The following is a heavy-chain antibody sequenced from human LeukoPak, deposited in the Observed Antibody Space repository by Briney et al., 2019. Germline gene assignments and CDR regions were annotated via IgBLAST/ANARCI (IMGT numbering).Heavy chain of an antibody. J-gene: IGHJ4*02. CDR1: GYPFNWFY. CDR2: INPNGGST. V-gene: IGHV1-46*02. D-gene: IGHD1-26*01. Sequence: ASVKVSCKASGYPFNWFYIHWVRQAPGQGLEWMGIINPNGGSTTYAQRFQGRVTLTGDTSTSTVYMELSGLTSDDTAIYFCARREPLFWLLHWGQGTLVTVSS. CDR3: ARREPLFWLLH.